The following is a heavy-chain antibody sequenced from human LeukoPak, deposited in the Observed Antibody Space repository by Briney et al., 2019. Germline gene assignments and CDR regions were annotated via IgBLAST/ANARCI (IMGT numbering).Heavy chain of an antibody. CDR1: GFTFSSYE. D-gene: IGHD6-6*01. J-gene: IGHJ4*02. CDR2: ISSSGSTI. Sequence: GGSLRLSCAASGFTFSSYEMNWVRQAPGKGLEWVSYISSSGSTIYYADSVKGRFTISRDNAKNSLYLQMNSLRAEDTAVYYCARITSSSDYFDYWSQGTLVTVSS. CDR3: ARITSSSDYFDY. V-gene: IGHV3-48*03.